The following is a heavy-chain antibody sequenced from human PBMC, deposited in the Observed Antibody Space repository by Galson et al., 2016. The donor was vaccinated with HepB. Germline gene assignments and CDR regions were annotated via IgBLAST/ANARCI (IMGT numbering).Heavy chain of an antibody. CDR2: TYYRSKWYN. D-gene: IGHD6-13*01. CDR1: GDSVSSHSVT. J-gene: IGHJ2*01. V-gene: IGHV6-1*01. CDR3: ARRGSKEQGYFDL. Sequence: CAISGDSVSSHSVTWNWIRQSPSRGLEWLGRTYYRSKWYNDYAVSVKSRMTINPDTSKNQFSLQLNSVTPEDTAVYYCARRGSKEQGYFDLWGRGTLVTVSS.